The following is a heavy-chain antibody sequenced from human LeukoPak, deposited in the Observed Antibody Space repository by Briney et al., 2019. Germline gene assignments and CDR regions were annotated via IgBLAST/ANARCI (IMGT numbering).Heavy chain of an antibody. CDR2: ISSSSSYI. D-gene: IGHD6-19*01. Sequence: GGSLRLSCAASGFTFSSYSMNWVRQAPGKGLEWVSSISSSSSYIYYADSVKARFTISRDNAKNSLYLQMNSLRAEDTAVYYCTTPPSRYSSLNYWGQGTLVTVSS. CDR3: TTPPSRYSSLNY. CDR1: GFTFSSYS. J-gene: IGHJ4*02. V-gene: IGHV3-21*01.